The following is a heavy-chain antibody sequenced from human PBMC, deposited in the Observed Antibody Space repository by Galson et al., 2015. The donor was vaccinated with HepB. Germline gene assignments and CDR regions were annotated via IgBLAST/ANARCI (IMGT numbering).Heavy chain of an antibody. CDR2: ISATSYYI. D-gene: IGHD2-2*01. CDR1: GFTFSSYS. Sequence: SLRLSCAASGFTFSSYSMNWVRQAPGKGLEWVSSISATSYYIYYADSVKGRFTISRDNAKNSLYLQMNSLRAEDTAVYYCARRDIVAVPSARTANWYFDLWGRGTLVTVSS. CDR3: ARRDIVAVPSARTANWYFDL. V-gene: IGHV3-21*01. J-gene: IGHJ2*01.